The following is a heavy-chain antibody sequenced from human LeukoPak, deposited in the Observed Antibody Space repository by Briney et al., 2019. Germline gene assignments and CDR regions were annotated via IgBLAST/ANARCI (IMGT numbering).Heavy chain of an antibody. V-gene: IGHV3-21*01. CDR1: GFTFSSYS. J-gene: IGHJ6*02. CDR3: ARVRSRTENGIDV. Sequence: GGSLRLSCAAFGFTFSSYSMNWVRQAPGKGLEWVSSISSRSSYIYYADSLKGRFTISRDNAKNSLSLQMNSLRAEDTAVYYCARVRSRTENGIDVWGQGTTVTVSS. CDR2: ISSRSSYI.